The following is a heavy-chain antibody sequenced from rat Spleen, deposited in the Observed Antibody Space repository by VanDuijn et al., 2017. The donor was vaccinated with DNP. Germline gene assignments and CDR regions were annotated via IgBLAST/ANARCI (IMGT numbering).Heavy chain of an antibody. J-gene: IGHJ2*01. D-gene: IGHD4-3*01. Sequence: EVQLVESEGGLVQPGGSLKLSCAASGFTFSNYYMAWVRQAPKKGLEWVATVSATGSRTYYLDSVKGRFTISRDNAKNTLYMQSNSLRSEDMATYNCVRWNSGDFDYGGQGVMVPVSS. V-gene: IGHV5-22*01. CDR1: GFTFSNYY. CDR3: VRWNSGDFDY. CDR2: VSATGSRT.